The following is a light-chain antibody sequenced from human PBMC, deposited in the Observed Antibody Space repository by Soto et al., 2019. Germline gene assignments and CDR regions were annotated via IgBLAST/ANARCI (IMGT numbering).Light chain of an antibody. CDR1: NSDVGGYNF. Sequence: QSVLTQPASVSGSPGQSITISCTGTNSDVGGYNFVSWYQQHPGKVPKLMIYDVSNRPSGVSDRFSGSKSGNTASLTISGLQVDDEADYFCNSFSSSTTVIFGGGTQLTVL. J-gene: IGLJ2*01. V-gene: IGLV2-14*03. CDR2: DVS. CDR3: NSFSSSTTVI.